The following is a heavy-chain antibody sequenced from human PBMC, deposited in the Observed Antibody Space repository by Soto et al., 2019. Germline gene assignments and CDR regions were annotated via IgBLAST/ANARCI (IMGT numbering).Heavy chain of an antibody. V-gene: IGHV1-3*01. Sequence: ASVKVSCKASGYTFTTYSIHWVRQAPGQRLEWMGWINAGNGNTKYSQKFQGRVTITRDTSASTAYMELNSLRSEDTAVYYCARPLSSGWYRSDYYGMDVWGQGITVTVSS. CDR3: ARPLSSGWYRSDYYGMDV. CDR2: INAGNGNT. D-gene: IGHD6-19*01. CDR1: GYTFTTYS. J-gene: IGHJ6*02.